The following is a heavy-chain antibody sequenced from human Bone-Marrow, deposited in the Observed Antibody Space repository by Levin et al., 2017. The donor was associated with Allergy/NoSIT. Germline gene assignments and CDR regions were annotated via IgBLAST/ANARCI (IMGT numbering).Heavy chain of an antibody. V-gene: IGHV3-7*01. CDR3: ASGYNSGY. D-gene: IGHD6-19*01. J-gene: IGHJ4*02. CDR1: AFTFSNYW. CDR2: INENGSGN. Sequence: GGSLRLSCAASAFTFSNYWMAWVRQAPGMGLEWVANINENGSGNHYVDSVKGRFTISRDNAKNSLYLQMNSLRAEDTAIYYCASGYNSGYWGQGTLVTVSS.